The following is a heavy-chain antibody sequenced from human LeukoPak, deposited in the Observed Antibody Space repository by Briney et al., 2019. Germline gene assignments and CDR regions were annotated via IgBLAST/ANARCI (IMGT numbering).Heavy chain of an antibody. D-gene: IGHD2-15*01. CDR1: GYTFTGYY. Sequence: ASVKVSCKASGYTFTGYYMHWVRQAPGQGLEWMGRINPNSGGTNYAQKFQGRVTKTRDTSISTAYMELSRLRSDDTAVYYCARARNYCSGGSCYYFDYWGQGTLVTVSS. CDR3: ARARNYCSGGSCYYFDY. J-gene: IGHJ4*02. V-gene: IGHV1-2*06. CDR2: INPNSGGT.